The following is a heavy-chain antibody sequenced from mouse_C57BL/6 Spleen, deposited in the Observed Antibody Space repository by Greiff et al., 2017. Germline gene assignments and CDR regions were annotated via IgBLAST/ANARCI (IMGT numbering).Heavy chain of an antibody. Sequence: EVKLQESGPELVKPGASVKMSCKASGYTFTDYNMHWVKQSHGKSLEWIGYINPNNGGTSYNQKFKGKATLTVNKSSSTAYMELRSLTSEDSAVYYCARSLYGYDYAMDYWGQGTSVTVSS. D-gene: IGHD2-2*01. CDR2: INPNNGGT. CDR3: ARSLYGYDYAMDY. V-gene: IGHV1-22*01. CDR1: GYTFTDYN. J-gene: IGHJ4*01.